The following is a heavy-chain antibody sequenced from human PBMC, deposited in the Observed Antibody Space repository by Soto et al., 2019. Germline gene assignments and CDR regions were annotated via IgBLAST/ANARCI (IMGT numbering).Heavy chain of an antibody. CDR2: ISGSDGSI. CDR3: AKDSSYPAAEPDY. J-gene: IGHJ4*02. CDR1: GFTFSSYA. D-gene: IGHD2-2*01. V-gene: IGHV3-23*01. Sequence: EVQLLESGGGLVQPGGSLRLSCAASGFTFSSYAMSWVRQAPGKGLEWVSGISGSDGSIYYADSVKGRFTISRDNSKNTLYLQMNSLRAEDTAVYYCAKDSSYPAAEPDYWGQGTLVTVSS.